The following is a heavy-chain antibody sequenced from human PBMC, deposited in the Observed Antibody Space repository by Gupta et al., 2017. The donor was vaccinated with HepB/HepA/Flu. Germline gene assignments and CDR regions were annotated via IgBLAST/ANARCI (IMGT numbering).Heavy chain of an antibody. CDR1: GDSINSHF. CDR3: AKGGSTTPNDRRVLDN. D-gene: IGHD2-2*01. CDR2: IYSSGNT. Sequence: QVHLQESGPGLVKPSETLSLTCSVSGDSINSHFWSWIRQPPGKGLEWIGYIYSSGNTNYNRSLKSRVAISGDTSKNQFSLNLSSVTVADTAIYFCAKGGSTTPNDRRVLDNWGQGSLVTVSS. J-gene: IGHJ4*02. V-gene: IGHV4-59*11.